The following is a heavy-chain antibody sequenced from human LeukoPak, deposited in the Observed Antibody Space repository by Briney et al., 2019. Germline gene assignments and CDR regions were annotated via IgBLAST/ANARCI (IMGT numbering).Heavy chain of an antibody. CDR2: IIPIFGTA. Sequence: SVKVSCKASGGTFSSYAISWVRQAPGQGLEWMGGIIPIFGTANYAQKFQGRVTITTDESTSTAYMELSSLRSEDTAVYYCARAAGDCSSTSCYTDYYYYYMDVWGKGTTVTVSS. J-gene: IGHJ6*03. V-gene: IGHV1-69*05. CDR1: GGTFSSYA. D-gene: IGHD2-2*02. CDR3: ARAAGDCSSTSCYTDYYYYYMDV.